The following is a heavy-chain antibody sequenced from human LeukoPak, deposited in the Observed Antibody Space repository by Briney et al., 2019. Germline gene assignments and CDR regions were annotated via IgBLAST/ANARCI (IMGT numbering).Heavy chain of an antibody. CDR3: TRPKDSGSHLFLFDY. J-gene: IGHJ4*02. CDR2: INNDGGSS. V-gene: IGHV3-64D*06. D-gene: IGHD1-26*01. CDR1: GFSFNNYA. Sequence: GGSLRLSCSASGFSFNNYAGHCVRQAPGRGLEYVSGINNDGGSSHYADSAKGRFIISRDNSKNALYLQLSSLRPEDTAVYYCTRPKDSGSHLFLFDYWGQGTLVTVSS.